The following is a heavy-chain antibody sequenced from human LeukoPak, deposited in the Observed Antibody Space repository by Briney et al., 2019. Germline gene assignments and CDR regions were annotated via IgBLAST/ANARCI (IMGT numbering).Heavy chain of an antibody. CDR3: ARKGFGYYYGSGSYYLSRSPFDY. CDR2: INHSGST. Sequence: SETLSLTCAVYGGSFSGYYWSWIRQPPGKGLEWIGEINHSGSTNYNPSLKSRVTISVDTSKNQFSLKLSSVTAADTAVYYCARKGFGYYYGSGSYYLSRSPFDYWGQGTLVTVSS. CDR1: GGSFSGYY. J-gene: IGHJ4*02. V-gene: IGHV4-34*01. D-gene: IGHD3-10*01.